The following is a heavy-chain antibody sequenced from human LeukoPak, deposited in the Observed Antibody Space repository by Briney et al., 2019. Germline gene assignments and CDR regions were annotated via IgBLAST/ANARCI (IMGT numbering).Heavy chain of an antibody. V-gene: IGHV4-39*01. CDR1: GGSISSSSYY. CDR3: ARQGSIVVVPANRFDP. D-gene: IGHD2-2*01. CDR2: IYYSGST. Sequence: SETLSLTCTVSGGSISSSSYYWGWIRQPPGKGLEWIGSIYYSGSTYCNPSLKSRVTISVDTSKNQFSLKLSSVTAADTAVYYCARQGSIVVVPANRFDPWGQGTLVTVSS. J-gene: IGHJ5*02.